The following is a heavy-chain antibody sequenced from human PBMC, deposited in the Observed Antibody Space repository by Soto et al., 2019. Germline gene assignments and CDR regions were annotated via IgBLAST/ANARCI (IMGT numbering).Heavy chain of an antibody. Sequence: ASVKVSCKASGYTFTSYGISWVRQAPGQGLEWMGWISAYNGNTNYAQKLQGRVTMTTDTSTSTAYMELRSLRSDDTAVYYCARRYCSGGSCYSSDAFGIWGQGTMVTVSS. V-gene: IGHV1-18*01. D-gene: IGHD2-15*01. CDR3: ARRYCSGGSCYSSDAFGI. CDR1: GYTFTSYG. J-gene: IGHJ3*02. CDR2: ISAYNGNT.